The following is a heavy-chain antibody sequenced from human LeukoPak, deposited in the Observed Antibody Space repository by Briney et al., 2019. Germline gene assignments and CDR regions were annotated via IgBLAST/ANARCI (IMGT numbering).Heavy chain of an antibody. V-gene: IGHV4-31*03. D-gene: IGHD3-16*01. J-gene: IGHJ4*02. CDR1: GGSISSGGYY. Sequence: PSETLSLTCTVSGGSISSGGYYWSWIRQHPGKGLEWIGYIYYSGSTYYNPSLKSRVTISVDTSKNQFSLKLSSVTAADTAVYYCARLNAGGSASTGDYFDYWGQGTLVTVSS. CDR3: ARLNAGGSASTGDYFDY. CDR2: IYYSGST.